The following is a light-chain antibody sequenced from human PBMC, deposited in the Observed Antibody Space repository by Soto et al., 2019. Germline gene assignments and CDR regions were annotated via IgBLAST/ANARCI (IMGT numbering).Light chain of an antibody. Sequence: QSALTQPPSASGSPGQSVTISCTGTSSDVGGYNYVSWYQQHPGKAPKLMIYEVSKRPSGVPDRFSGSKSGNTASLTVSGLQAEDEDDYYCSSYAGSNNFFGGGTKVTVL. CDR2: EVS. J-gene: IGLJ2*01. CDR3: SSYAGSNNF. CDR1: SSDVGGYNY. V-gene: IGLV2-8*01.